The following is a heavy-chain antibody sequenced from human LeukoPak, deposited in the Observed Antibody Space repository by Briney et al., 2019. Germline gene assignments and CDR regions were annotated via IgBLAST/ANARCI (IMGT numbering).Heavy chain of an antibody. D-gene: IGHD2-2*01. Sequence: SVKVSCTASGGTFSSYAISWVRQAPGQGLEWMGGIIPIFGTANYAQKFQGRVTITADESTSTAYMELSSLRSEDTAVYYCARGFIVVVPAATYYYYYGMDVWGQGTTVTVSS. CDR3: ARGFIVVVPAATYYYYYGMDV. V-gene: IGHV1-69*01. J-gene: IGHJ6*02. CDR2: IIPIFGTA. CDR1: GGTFSSYA.